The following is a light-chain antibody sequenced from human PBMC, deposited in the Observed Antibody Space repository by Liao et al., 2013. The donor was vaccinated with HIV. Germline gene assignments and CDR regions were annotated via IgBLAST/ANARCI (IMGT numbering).Light chain of an antibody. CDR3: QVWDSNSVQPNLV. CDR2: YDS. V-gene: IGLV3-21*01. J-gene: IGLJ3*02. Sequence: SYELTQPPSVSVSPGQTARITCSGDALPKQFGYWYQQKPGQAPVLVIYYDSDRPSGIPERFSGSNSGNTATLTIGRVEAGDEADYYCQVWDSNSVQPNLVFGGGTKLTVL. CDR1: ALPKQF.